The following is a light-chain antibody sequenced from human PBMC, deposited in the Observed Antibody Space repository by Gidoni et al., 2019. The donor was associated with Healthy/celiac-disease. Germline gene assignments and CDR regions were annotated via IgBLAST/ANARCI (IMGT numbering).Light chain of an antibody. Sequence: IQLTQSPSFLSASVGDRVTIPCRASKGISSYLAWYQQKPGKAPKLLIYAASTWQSGVPSRFSGSGSGTEFTLTISSLQPEDFATYYCQQLNSYPITFGQGTRVEIK. CDR1: KGISSY. J-gene: IGKJ5*01. CDR3: QQLNSYPIT. V-gene: IGKV1-9*01. CDR2: AAS.